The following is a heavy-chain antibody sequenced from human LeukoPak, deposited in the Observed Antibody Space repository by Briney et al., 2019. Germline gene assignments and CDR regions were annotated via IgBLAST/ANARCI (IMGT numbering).Heavy chain of an antibody. Sequence: GGSLRLSCEASGSTFSDHYMDWVRQAPGKGLEWVSYISTSGSTKYYADSVKGRFTISRDNAENSLYLQMNSLRAEDTAVYYCARRYCSSTSCTLDYWGQGTLVTVSS. J-gene: IGHJ4*02. V-gene: IGHV3-11*04. CDR1: GSTFSDHY. CDR3: ARRYCSSTSCTLDY. D-gene: IGHD2-2*01. CDR2: ISTSGSTK.